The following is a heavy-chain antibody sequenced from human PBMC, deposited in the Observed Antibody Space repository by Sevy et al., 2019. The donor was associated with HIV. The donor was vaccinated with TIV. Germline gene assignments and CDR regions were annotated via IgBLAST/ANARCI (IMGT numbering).Heavy chain of an antibody. V-gene: IGHV3-21*01. CDR2: ISSSSSYI. J-gene: IGHJ6*02. D-gene: IGHD3-10*01. CDR3: ARDLSGYYGSGSAHGMDV. CDR1: GFTFSSYS. Sequence: GSLRLSCAASGFTFSSYSMNWVRQAPGKGLEWVSSISSSSSYIYYADSVKGRFTISRDNAKNSLNLQRNSLRAEDTAVYYCARDLSGYYGSGSAHGMDVWGQGTTVTVSS.